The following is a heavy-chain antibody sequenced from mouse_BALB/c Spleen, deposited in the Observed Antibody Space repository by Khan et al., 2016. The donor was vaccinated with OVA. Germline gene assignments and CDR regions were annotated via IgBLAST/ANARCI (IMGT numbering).Heavy chain of an antibody. CDR3: TRDGNYMDY. Sequence: EVQLQESGPDLVKPSQSLSLTCTVTGYSITSGYAWHLIRQFPGNQLEWMAFIYFSGSINYNPYLKSRITVTRDTSKTPFFLQLNSVTSEDTATYYCTRDGNYMDYWGQGTSVTVSS. J-gene: IGHJ4*01. V-gene: IGHV3-1*02. D-gene: IGHD2-1*01. CDR1: GYSITSGYA. CDR2: IYFSGSI.